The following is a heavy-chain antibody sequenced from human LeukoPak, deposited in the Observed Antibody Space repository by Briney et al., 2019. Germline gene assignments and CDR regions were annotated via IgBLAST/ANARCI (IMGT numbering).Heavy chain of an antibody. Sequence: PGGSLRLSCAASGFSFSNYAMAWVRQAPGKGLEWVSAIGGSGDSPSYVDSVKGRFTISRDNAKNTLYLQMNSLRAEDTAVYYCARMGTESYYYDSSGYYGFDYWGQGTLVTVSS. D-gene: IGHD3-22*01. CDR1: GFSFSNYA. J-gene: IGHJ4*02. V-gene: IGHV3-23*01. CDR3: ARMGTESYYYDSSGYYGFDY. CDR2: IGGSGDSP.